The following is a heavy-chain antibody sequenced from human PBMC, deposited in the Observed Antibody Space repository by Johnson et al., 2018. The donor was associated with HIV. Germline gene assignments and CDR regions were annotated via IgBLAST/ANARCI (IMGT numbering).Heavy chain of an antibody. CDR1: GFTFTSYA. J-gene: IGHJ3*01. Sequence: QVLLLESGGGVVQPGRSLRLSCAASGFTFTSYAMHWVRQAPGKGLEWVAVISYDGSNKYYADSVKGRFTISRDNSKNTLYLQMNSLRVEDTAVYYCARDGESQQLPLGDAFDFWGQGTMVTVSS. CDR2: ISYDGSNK. V-gene: IGHV3-30*04. CDR3: ARDGESQQLPLGDAFDF. D-gene: IGHD6-13*01.